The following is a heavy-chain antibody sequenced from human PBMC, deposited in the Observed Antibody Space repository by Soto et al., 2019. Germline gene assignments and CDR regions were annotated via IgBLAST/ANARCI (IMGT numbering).Heavy chain of an antibody. V-gene: IGHV4-34*01. CDR1: GGSFSGYY. CDR3: ARGPGITNFGVVTPIGYFDY. D-gene: IGHD3-3*01. CDR2: VNHSGST. J-gene: IGHJ4*02. Sequence: ASETLSLTCAVYGGSFSGYYWSWIRQPPGKGLEWIGEVNHSGSTNYNPSLKSRVTISVDTSKNQFSLKLSSVTAADTAVYYCARGPGITNFGVVTPIGYFDYWGQGALVTVSS.